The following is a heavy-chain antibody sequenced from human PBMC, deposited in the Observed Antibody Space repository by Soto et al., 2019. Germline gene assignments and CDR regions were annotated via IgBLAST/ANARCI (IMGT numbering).Heavy chain of an antibody. Sequence: GESLKLSCKGSGYGFTSYWIGWVRQMPGKGLEWMGIIYPGDSDTRYSPSFQGQVTISADKSISTAYLQWSSLRASDTALYYCARTSAAGKYYYGMDVGGQGTRVTVS. CDR2: IYPGDSDT. J-gene: IGHJ6*02. CDR3: ARTSAAGKYYYGMDV. V-gene: IGHV5-51*01. D-gene: IGHD6-13*01. CDR1: GYGFTSYW.